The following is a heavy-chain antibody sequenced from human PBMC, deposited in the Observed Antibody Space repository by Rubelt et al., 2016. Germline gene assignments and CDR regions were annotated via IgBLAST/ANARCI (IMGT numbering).Heavy chain of an antibody. CDR2: IYYSGST. CDR3: AITYRYYSEY. J-gene: IGHJ4*02. D-gene: IGHD1-26*01. CDR1: GGSISSGGYY. V-gene: IGHV4-31*03. Sequence: QVQLQESAPGLVKPSQTLSLTCTVSGGSISSGGYYWTWIRQHPGKGLEWIGYIYYSGSTYYNPSLKSRVTISVDTSKNQFSLKVYSVTAADTAVYYVAITYRYYSEYWGQGTLVTVSS.